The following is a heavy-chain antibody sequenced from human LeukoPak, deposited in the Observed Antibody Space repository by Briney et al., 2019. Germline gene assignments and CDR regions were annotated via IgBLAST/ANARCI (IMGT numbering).Heavy chain of an antibody. CDR3: ARSLTLFRGVPNLDY. J-gene: IGHJ4*02. CDR2: TSFDGGKK. D-gene: IGHD3-10*01. CDR1: GFTFSDCY. Sequence: GGSLRLSCAASGFTFSDCYMSWIRQAPGKGLEWVAGTSFDGGKKYYIGSVKGRFTISRDNSKNTVYLQMNSLRAEDTAVYYCARSLTLFRGVPNLDYWGQGTLVTVSS. V-gene: IGHV3-30*03.